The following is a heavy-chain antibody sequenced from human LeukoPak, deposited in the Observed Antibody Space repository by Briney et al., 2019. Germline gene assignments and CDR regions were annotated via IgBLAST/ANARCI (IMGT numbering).Heavy chain of an antibody. CDR2: ISYDGSNK. V-gene: IGHV3-30-3*01. Sequence: GGSLRLSCAASGFTFSSYDMHWVRQAPGKGLEWVAVISYDGSNKYYADSVKGRFTISRDNSKNTLFLQMSSLRTEDTAVYYCATDESNSFFFWGQGTLVTVSS. J-gene: IGHJ4*02. CDR3: ATDESNSFFF. CDR1: GFTFSSYD. D-gene: IGHD2/OR15-2a*01.